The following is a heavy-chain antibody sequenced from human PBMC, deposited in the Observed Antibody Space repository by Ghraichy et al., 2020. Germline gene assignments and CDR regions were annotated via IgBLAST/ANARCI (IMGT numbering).Heavy chain of an antibody. J-gene: IGHJ4*02. CDR1: GFTFSSYG. Sequence: GESLNISCAASGFTFSSYGMHWVRQAPGKGLEWVAVIWYDGSNKFYADSVKGRFTISRDNSKNTLYLQMNSLRAEDTAVYYCTRDRDTMGGLYFDCWGQGTLVTVSS. CDR3: TRDRDTMGGLYFDC. D-gene: IGHD3-10*01. CDR2: IWYDGSNK. V-gene: IGHV3-33*01.